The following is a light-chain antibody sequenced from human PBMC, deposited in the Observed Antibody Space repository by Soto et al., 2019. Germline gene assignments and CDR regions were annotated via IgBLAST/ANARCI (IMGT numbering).Light chain of an antibody. CDR2: DAT. CDR3: QQSYRTLRT. V-gene: IGKV1-39*01. CDR1: QSISSY. J-gene: IGKJ1*01. Sequence: DIQMTQSPSSLSASVGDRVTITCRASQSISSYLNWYQQKPGKAPKLLIYDATNLQSGVPSRFSGSGSGTDFTLTISSLQPEDFATYYCQQSYRTLRTFGQGTKVDIK.